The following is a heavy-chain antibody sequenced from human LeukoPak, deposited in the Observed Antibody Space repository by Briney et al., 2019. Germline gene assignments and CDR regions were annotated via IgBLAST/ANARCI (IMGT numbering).Heavy chain of an antibody. Sequence: SETLSLTCTVSGGSISSSSYYWGWIRQPPGEGLEWIGRIYTSGSTNYNPSLKSRVTMSLDTSKNQFSLKLSSVTAADTAVYYCAREAGVRGARGFDFWGQGTLVTVSS. CDR3: AREAGVRGARGFDF. J-gene: IGHJ4*02. CDR1: GGSISSSSYY. CDR2: IYTSGST. V-gene: IGHV4-39*07. D-gene: IGHD3-10*01.